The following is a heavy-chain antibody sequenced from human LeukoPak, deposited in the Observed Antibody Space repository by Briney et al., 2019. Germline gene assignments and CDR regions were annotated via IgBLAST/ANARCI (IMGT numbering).Heavy chain of an antibody. D-gene: IGHD5-24*01. CDR1: GGSISSSSYY. CDR2: IYYSGST. Sequence: SETLSLTCTVSGGSISSSSYYWGWIRQPPGKGLEWIGSIYYSGSTYYNPSLKSRVTISVDTSKNQFSLKLSSVTAADTAVYYCARVGRWLQFRAFDIWGQGTMVTVSS. J-gene: IGHJ3*02. V-gene: IGHV4-39*07. CDR3: ARVGRWLQFRAFDI.